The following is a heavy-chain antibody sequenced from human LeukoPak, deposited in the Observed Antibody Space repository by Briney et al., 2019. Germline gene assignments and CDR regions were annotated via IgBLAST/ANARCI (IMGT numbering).Heavy chain of an antibody. D-gene: IGHD6-19*01. CDR2: ISSSSTYI. CDR1: GFTFSSYS. J-gene: IGHJ4*02. Sequence: GGSLRLSCAASGFTFSSYSMNWVRQAPGKGLEWVSSISSSSTYINYADSVKGRFTVSRDNAKSSLFLEMNSLRAEDTAVYYCGGRGRAVAAQGGYFDLWGQGTLVTVS. CDR3: GGRGRAVAAQGGYFDL. V-gene: IGHV3-21*06.